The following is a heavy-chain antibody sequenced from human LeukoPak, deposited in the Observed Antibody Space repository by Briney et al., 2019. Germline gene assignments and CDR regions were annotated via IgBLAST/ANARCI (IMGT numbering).Heavy chain of an antibody. Sequence: GGSLRLSCAASRFTFRRYWMSRVRQAPGKGLEWVSSISSSSSYIYYADSVKGRFTISRDNAKNSLYLQMNSLRAEDTDVYYCARDYGGSSPFDYWGQGTLVTVSS. D-gene: IGHD4-23*01. CDR1: RFTFRRYW. CDR2: ISSSSSYI. V-gene: IGHV3-21*01. CDR3: ARDYGGSSPFDY. J-gene: IGHJ4*02.